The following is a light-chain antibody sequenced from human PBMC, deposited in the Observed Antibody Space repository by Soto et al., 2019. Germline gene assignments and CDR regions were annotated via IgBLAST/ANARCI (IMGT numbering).Light chain of an antibody. Sequence: EIVMTQSPSTLSASPGDRATLSCRASQGVYNNLAWYQQKPGQAPKLLIYAASTMHTGIPARFSGSGSGTEFTLTISTLQSEDVAIYHCQKYNNWPLTFGGGTKVEIK. CDR2: AAS. CDR3: QKYNNWPLT. CDR1: QGVYNN. J-gene: IGKJ4*01. V-gene: IGKV3-15*01.